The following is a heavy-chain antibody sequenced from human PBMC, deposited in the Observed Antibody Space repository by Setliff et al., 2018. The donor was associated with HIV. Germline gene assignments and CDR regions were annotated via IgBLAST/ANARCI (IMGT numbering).Heavy chain of an antibody. V-gene: IGHV3-72*01. CDR1: GFTFSDHY. D-gene: IGHD3-10*01. CDR3: ARGRLLWSGSYYYYYMDV. J-gene: IGHJ6*03. Sequence: PGGSLRLSCAASGFTFSDHYMDWVRQAPGKGLEWVGRSRNKANSYTTEYAVSVKGRFTISRDDSKNSLYLQMNSLKTEDTAVYYCARGRLLWSGSYYYYYMDVWGKGTTVTVSS. CDR2: SRNKANSYTT.